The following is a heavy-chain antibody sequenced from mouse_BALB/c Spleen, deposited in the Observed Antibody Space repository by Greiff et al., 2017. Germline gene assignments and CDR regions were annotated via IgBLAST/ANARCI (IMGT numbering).Heavy chain of an antibody. CDR3: ARDDGYWFAY. CDR2: IHYSGST. Sequence: EVQLQQSGPDLVKPSQSLSLTCTVTGYSITSGYSWHWIRQFPGNKLELMGVIHYSGSTKYNPSLKSLISITRDTSKNQFFLQFNSVTTEDTATYYCARDDGYWFAYWGQGTLVTVSA. D-gene: IGHD2-3*01. J-gene: IGHJ3*01. V-gene: IGHV3-1*02. CDR1: GYSITSGYS.